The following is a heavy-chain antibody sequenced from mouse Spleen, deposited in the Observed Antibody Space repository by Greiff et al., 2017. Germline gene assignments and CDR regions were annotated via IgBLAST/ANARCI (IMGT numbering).Heavy chain of an antibody. CDR3: ARSRHFDV. J-gene: IGHJ1*01. CDR1: GYTFTSYW. Sequence: VHLVESGAELVKPGASVKMSCKASGYTFTSYWITWVKQRPGQGLEWIGDIYPGSGSTNYNEKFKSKATLTVDTSSSTAYMQLSSLTSEDSAVYYCARSRHFDVWGAGTTVTVSS. CDR2: IYPGSGST. V-gene: IGHV1-55*01.